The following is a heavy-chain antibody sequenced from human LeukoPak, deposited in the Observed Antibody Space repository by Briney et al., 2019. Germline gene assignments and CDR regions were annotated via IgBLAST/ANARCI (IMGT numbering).Heavy chain of an antibody. CDR1: GGSFSGYY. Sequence: PSETLSLTCAVYGGSFSGYYWSWIRQPPGKGLEWIGEINHSGSTNYNPSLKSRVTISVDTSKNQFSLKLSSVTAADTAVYYCARDRDGEGLAFDIWGQGTMVTVSS. CDR2: INHSGST. D-gene: IGHD3-10*01. CDR3: ARDRDGEGLAFDI. V-gene: IGHV4-34*01. J-gene: IGHJ3*02.